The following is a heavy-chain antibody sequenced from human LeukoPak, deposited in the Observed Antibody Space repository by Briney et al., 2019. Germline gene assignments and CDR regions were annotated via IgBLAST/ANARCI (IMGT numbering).Heavy chain of an antibody. V-gene: IGHV4-39*07. CDR3: ARAGPYRLGIITY. CDR1: GGSISSSSYY. D-gene: IGHD7-27*01. J-gene: IGHJ4*02. Sequence: NPSETLSLTCTVSGGSISSSSYYWGWIRQPPGKGLEWIGSIYYNGSPYYNPSLKSRVTISVDTSKNQFSLKLSSVTAADTAIYYCARAGPYRLGIITYWGQGTLVTVSS. CDR2: IYYNGSP.